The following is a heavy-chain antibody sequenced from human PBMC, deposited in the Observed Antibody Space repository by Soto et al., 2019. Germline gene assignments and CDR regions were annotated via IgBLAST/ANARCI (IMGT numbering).Heavy chain of an antibody. CDR2: INPNSGGT. J-gene: IGHJ6*02. V-gene: IGHV1-2*02. Sequence: ASVKVSCKASGYIFTGYYIHWVRQAPGQGLEWMGWINPNSGGTNYAQKFQGRVTITADKSMSTAYMELSSLRSEDTAVYYCARGSLEIQLWLHYYGMDVWGQGTTVTVSS. CDR3: ARGSLEIQLWLHYYGMDV. CDR1: GYIFTGYY. D-gene: IGHD5-18*01.